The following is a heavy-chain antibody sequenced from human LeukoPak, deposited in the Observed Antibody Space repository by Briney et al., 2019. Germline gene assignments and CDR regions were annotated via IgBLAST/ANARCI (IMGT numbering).Heavy chain of an antibody. CDR3: ARGPSGYHNT. CDR2: ITDNGVST. V-gene: IGHV3-23*01. Sequence: GGSLRLSCAASGFTISSYDMSWVRQAPGKGLEWVSSITDNGVSTYYADSVKGRFTISRDNSKNTLYLQMNSLRAEDTAVYYCARGPSGYHNTGGQGTLVTVSS. CDR1: GFTISSYD. D-gene: IGHD5-12*01. J-gene: IGHJ4*02.